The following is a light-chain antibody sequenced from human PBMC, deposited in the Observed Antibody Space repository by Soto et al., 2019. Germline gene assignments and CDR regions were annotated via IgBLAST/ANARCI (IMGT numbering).Light chain of an antibody. J-gene: IGKJ1*01. CDR2: GAS. V-gene: IGKV3-20*01. Sequence: EIVVTQSPGTLSLSPGERATLSCRASQSVDSTSLAWYQHKPGQAPRLLIYGASSRAAGIPDRFCGSGSETDFTLTINRLEPEEFAVYYCQQYGNCPLTFGLGTKVEIK. CDR1: QSVDSTS. CDR3: QQYGNCPLT.